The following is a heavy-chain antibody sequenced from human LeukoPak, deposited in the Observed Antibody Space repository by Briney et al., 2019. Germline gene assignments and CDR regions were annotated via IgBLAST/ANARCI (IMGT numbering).Heavy chain of an antibody. V-gene: IGHV4-31*03. CDR3: ARVRRFCGGDCYSLGYFDY. J-gene: IGHJ4*02. CDR1: GGSISSGGYY. Sequence: SQTLSLTCTVSGGSISSGGYYWSWIRQHPGKGLEWIGYIYYSGSTYYDPSLKSRLAISVDTSKNQFSLKLSSVTAADTAVYYCARVRRFCGGDCYSLGYFDYWGQGTLVTVSP. D-gene: IGHD2-21*02. CDR2: IYYSGST.